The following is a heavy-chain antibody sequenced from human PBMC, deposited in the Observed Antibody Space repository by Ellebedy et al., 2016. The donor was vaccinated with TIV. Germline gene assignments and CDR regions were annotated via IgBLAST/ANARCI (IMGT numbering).Heavy chain of an antibody. CDR1: GFTFSPYA. Sequence: GESLKISCAASGFTFSPYAMAWFRQAPGQGLEWVSGIVGSGAQKYAHSVKGRFTISRDNSKRTVNLQTNSLRAEDTAVYFCAKDRTPGDGYWVFDNWGQGTLVSVSS. J-gene: IGHJ4*02. D-gene: IGHD5-18*01. V-gene: IGHV3-23*01. CDR3: AKDRTPGDGYWVFDN. CDR2: IVGSGA.